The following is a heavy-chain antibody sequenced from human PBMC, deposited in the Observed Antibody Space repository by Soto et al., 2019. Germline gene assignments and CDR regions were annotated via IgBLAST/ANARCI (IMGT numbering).Heavy chain of an antibody. D-gene: IGHD6-13*01. V-gene: IGHV1-18*01. Sequence: WASVKVSCKASGYTFTSYGISWVRQAPGQGLEWMGWISAYNGNTNYAQKLQGRVTMTTDTSTSTAYMELRSLRSDDTAVYYCARDKQQLVLGSYYFDYWGQGTLVTVSS. CDR1: GYTFTSYG. J-gene: IGHJ4*02. CDR3: ARDKQQLVLGSYYFDY. CDR2: ISAYNGNT.